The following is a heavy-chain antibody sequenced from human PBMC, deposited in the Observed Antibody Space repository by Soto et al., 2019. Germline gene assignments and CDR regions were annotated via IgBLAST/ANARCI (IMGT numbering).Heavy chain of an antibody. V-gene: IGHV1-2*02. J-gene: IGHJ5*02. CDR1: GYTFTDYY. CDR3: ARGSLPSRTFDP. CDR2: INPNSGGT. Sequence: VASVKVSCKASGYTFTDYYMHWVRQAPGQGLEWMGWINPNSGGTNYAQKFQGRVTMTRDTSISTAYMELSRLRSDDTAVYYCARGSLPSRTFDPWGQGTLVTASS. D-gene: IGHD3-10*01.